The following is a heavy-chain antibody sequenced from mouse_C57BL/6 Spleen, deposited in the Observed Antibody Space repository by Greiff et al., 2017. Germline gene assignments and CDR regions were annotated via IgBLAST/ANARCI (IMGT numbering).Heavy chain of an antibody. V-gene: IGHV1-55*01. CDR3: ARWNYGSSLRYFDV. J-gene: IGHJ1*03. CDR2: IYPGSGST. CDR1: GYTFTSYW. Sequence: QVQLQQPGAELVKPGASVKMSCKASGYTFTSYWITWVKQRPGQGLEWIGDIYPGSGSTNYNEKFKSKATLTVDTSSSTAYMQLSSLTSEDSAVYYCARWNYGSSLRYFDVWGTGTTVTVSS. D-gene: IGHD1-1*01.